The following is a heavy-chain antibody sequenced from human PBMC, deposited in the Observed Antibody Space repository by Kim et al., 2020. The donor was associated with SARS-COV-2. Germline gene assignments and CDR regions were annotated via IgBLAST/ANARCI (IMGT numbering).Heavy chain of an antibody. D-gene: IGHD2-2*02. CDR3: ARDSYPDS. CDR2: INTHGGKT. J-gene: IGHJ5*01. Sequence: ASVKVSCKASVYNFNDYYIHWVRQAPGQGLEWMGWINTHGGKTNYAEKFHERVSMTMDTSINTAYVELYSLTFDDTAVFYFARDSYPDSWDQATLVRVSS. V-gene: IGHV1-2*02. CDR1: VYNFNDYY.